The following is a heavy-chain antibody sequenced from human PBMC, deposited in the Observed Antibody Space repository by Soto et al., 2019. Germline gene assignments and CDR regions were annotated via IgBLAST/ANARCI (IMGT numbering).Heavy chain of an antibody. D-gene: IGHD6-19*01. Sequence: QVQLQESGPGLVKPSETLSLTCTVSGGSISSYYWSWIRQPPGKGLEWIGYIYYSGSTNYNPSLKSRVTISVDTSKNQFSLKLSSVTAADTAVYYCARDSRQWLVREAFDIWGQGTMVTVSS. CDR1: GGSISSYY. CDR3: ARDSRQWLVREAFDI. J-gene: IGHJ3*02. CDR2: IYYSGST. V-gene: IGHV4-59*01.